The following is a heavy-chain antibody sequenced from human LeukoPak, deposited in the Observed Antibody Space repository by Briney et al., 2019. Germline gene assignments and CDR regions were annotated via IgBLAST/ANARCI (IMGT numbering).Heavy chain of an antibody. CDR2: ISAYNGNT. D-gene: IGHD3-10*01. V-gene: IGHV1-18*04. CDR3: ARVRVYYGSGSYSSFDY. J-gene: IGHJ4*02. CDR1: GYTFTSYG. Sequence: ASVKVSCKASGYTFTSYGISWVRQAPGQGLEWMGWISAYNGNTNYAQKLQGRVTMTTDTSTSTAYMELRSLRSDDTAVYYCARVRVYYGSGSYSSFDYWGQGTLVTVSS.